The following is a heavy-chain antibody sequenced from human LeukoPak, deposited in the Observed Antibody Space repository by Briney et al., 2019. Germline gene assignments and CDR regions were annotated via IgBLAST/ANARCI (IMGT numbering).Heavy chain of an antibody. CDR3: ANTMVRGPYNMDV. CDR1: GFTFTSYA. CDR2: ISNSGSST. D-gene: IGHD3-10*01. V-gene: IGHV3-23*01. Sequence: GGSLRLSCAASGFTFTSYAMTWVRQAPGKGLEWVSGISNSGSSTYYADSVKGRFTISRDNSKNTLYLQLSSLRAEDTAVYYCANTMVRGPYNMDVWGQGTTVTVSS. J-gene: IGHJ6*02.